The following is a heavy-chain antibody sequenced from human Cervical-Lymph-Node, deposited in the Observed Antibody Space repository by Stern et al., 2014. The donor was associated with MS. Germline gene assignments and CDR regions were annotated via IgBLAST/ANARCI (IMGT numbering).Heavy chain of an antibody. CDR1: GGTFNVYA. Sequence: VQLVQSGAEVKKPGSSVKVSCQASGGTFNVYAINWLRQAPGQGLEWMGGIIPILGPANYAQKFQDRVTITADESTRTSSMQLSSLRSNDTAVYYCARDGRHRDNYGLDVWGQGTTVIVSS. V-gene: IGHV1-69*12. D-gene: IGHD2-15*01. J-gene: IGHJ6*02. CDR2: IIPILGPA. CDR3: ARDGRHRDNYGLDV.